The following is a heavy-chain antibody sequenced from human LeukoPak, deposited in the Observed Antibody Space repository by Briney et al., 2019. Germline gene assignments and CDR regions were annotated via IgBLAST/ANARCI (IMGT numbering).Heavy chain of an antibody. CDR1: GFTFSSYE. CDR3: TRSSAYTNSWSSSYFDY. J-gene: IGHJ4*02. D-gene: IGHD6-13*01. Sequence: PGGSLRLSCAASGFTFSSYEMNWVRQAPGKGLEWVSYISRSGSIYYADSVKGRFTISRDNAKNTLYLQMNSLRAEDTAVYYCTRSSAYTNSWSSSYFDYWGQGTLVTVSS. V-gene: IGHV3-48*03. CDR2: ISRSGSI.